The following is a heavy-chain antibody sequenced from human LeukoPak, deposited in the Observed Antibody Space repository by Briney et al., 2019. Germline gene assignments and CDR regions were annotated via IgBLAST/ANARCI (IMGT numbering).Heavy chain of an antibody. Sequence: PGGSLRLSCAASGFTVSSNYMSWVRQAPGKGLEWVANIKQDGSEKYYVDSVKGRFTISRDNAKNSLYLQMNSLRAEDTAVYYCARAWWLHDAFDIWGRGTMVTVSS. CDR3: ARAWWLHDAFDI. V-gene: IGHV3-7*01. CDR1: GFTVSSNY. J-gene: IGHJ3*02. D-gene: IGHD2-15*01. CDR2: IKQDGSEK.